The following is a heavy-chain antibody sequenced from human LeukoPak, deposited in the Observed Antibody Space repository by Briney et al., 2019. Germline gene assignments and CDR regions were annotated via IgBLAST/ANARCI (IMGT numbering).Heavy chain of an antibody. CDR2: IIPIFGTA. V-gene: IGHV1-69*01. Sequence: SVKVSCKASGGTFSSYAISWLRQAPGQGLEWMGGIIPIFGTANYAQKFQGRVTITADESTSTAYMELSSLRSEDTAVYYCARDGYSGYQGGPGFDYWGQGTLVTVSS. CDR1: GGTFSSYA. D-gene: IGHD5-12*01. J-gene: IGHJ4*02. CDR3: ARDGYSGYQGGPGFDY.